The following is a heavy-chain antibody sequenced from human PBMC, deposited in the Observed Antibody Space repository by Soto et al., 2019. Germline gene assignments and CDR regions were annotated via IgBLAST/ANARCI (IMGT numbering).Heavy chain of an antibody. CDR2: TYYRSNWRH. D-gene: IGHD6-19*01. CDR1: GDSVSSNTAA. V-gene: IGHV6-1*01. Sequence: SQTLSLTCAISGDSVSSNTAAWNWIRSSPSRGLEWLGRTYYRSNWRHDYAVSVKSRITVNPDTSKNHFSLQLNSVAPDDTAVYYCARGVAGTGFDLWGQGTLVTVSS. CDR3: ARGVAGTGFDL. J-gene: IGHJ4*02.